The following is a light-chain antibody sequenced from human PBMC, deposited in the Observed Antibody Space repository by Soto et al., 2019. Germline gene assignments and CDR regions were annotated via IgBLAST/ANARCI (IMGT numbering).Light chain of an antibody. CDR1: QSISNH. J-gene: IGKJ1*01. V-gene: IGKV1-39*01. CDR2: AAS. Sequence: DIQMTQSPSSLSASVGDRVTITCRASQSISNHLNWYQQKPGKAPKLLIFAASSLQSGVPSRFSGSGSGTDFTLTISSLQPEDFATYYCQQTYSTPPTFGQGTKVDIK. CDR3: QQTYSTPPT.